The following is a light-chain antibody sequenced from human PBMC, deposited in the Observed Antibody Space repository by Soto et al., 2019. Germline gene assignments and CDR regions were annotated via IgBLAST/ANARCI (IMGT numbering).Light chain of an antibody. V-gene: IGKV1-5*01. Sequence: DMQMTECTSTLAGSVGERITLTLRDSQSISSWLAWYQQKPGKAPKLLIYDASSVESGVPARFSGSGSGTEFTITIIRLQPDDFATYYCHQYSSYVTFGQGTKVDIK. CDR1: QSISSW. CDR2: DAS. CDR3: HQYSSYVT. J-gene: IGKJ1*01.